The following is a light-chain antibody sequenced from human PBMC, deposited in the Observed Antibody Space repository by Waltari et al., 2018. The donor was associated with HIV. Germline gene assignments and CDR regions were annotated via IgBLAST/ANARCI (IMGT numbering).Light chain of an antibody. CDR2: DVS. CDR1: SSDVGGYNS. CDR3: SSYTSSSALYVV. J-gene: IGLJ2*01. V-gene: IGLV2-14*03. Sequence: SALTQPASVSGSPGQSITIPCTGTSSDVGGYNSVSWSQQHPGKAPKLMIYDVSNRPSGVSNRFSGSKSGNTASLTISGLQAEDEADYYCSSYTSSSALYVVFGGGTKLTVL.